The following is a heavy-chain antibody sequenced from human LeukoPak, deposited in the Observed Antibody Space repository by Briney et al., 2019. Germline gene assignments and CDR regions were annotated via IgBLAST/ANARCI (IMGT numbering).Heavy chain of an antibody. CDR3: ARDHGSGSPPYGMDV. J-gene: IGHJ6*02. CDR1: GFTFIYHG. Sequence: PGGSLRLSCAASGFTFIYHGIQSVRQAPGKGLEWVADIWYDGSDKYYADSVKGRFTISRDNSKSPLYLQVNGLRTEDTAVYYCARDHGSGSPPYGMDVWGQGTTVTVSS. D-gene: IGHD6-19*01. V-gene: IGHV3-33*01. CDR2: IWYDGSDK.